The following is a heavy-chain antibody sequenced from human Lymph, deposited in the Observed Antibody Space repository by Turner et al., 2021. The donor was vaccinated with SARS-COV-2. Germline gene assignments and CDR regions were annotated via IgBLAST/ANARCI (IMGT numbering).Heavy chain of an antibody. Sequence: QVQLVQSGAEVKKPGASVKVSCKASGYTLTGYYMHWVRQAPGQGLEWMGWIHPNSGGTNYAQKFQGRVTMTRDTSISTAYMDLSRLRSDDTAMYYCARSRDLQSMVRGVDPFDYWGQGTLFTVSS. CDR1: GYTLTGYY. J-gene: IGHJ4*02. D-gene: IGHD3-10*01. CDR2: IHPNSGGT. V-gene: IGHV1-2*02. CDR3: ARSRDLQSMVRGVDPFDY.